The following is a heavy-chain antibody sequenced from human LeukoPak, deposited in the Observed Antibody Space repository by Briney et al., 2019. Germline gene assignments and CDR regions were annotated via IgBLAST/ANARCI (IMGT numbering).Heavy chain of an antibody. CDR3: ARVPYSSRFDY. D-gene: IGHD6-13*01. CDR2: IKQDGSEK. V-gene: IGHV3-7*01. Sequence: GGSLRLSCAASGFTFSSYWMSWVRQAPGKAREWVANIKQDGSEKYYVDSVKGRFTISRDNAKNSLYLQMNSLRAEDTAVYYCARVPYSSRFDYWGQGTLVTVSS. J-gene: IGHJ4*02. CDR1: GFTFSSYW.